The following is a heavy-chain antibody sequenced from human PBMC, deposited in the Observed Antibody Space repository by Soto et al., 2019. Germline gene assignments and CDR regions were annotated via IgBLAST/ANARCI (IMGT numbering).Heavy chain of an antibody. CDR2: ISGSGGST. D-gene: IGHD3-10*01. J-gene: IGHJ6*02. Sequence: PGGSLRLACAASGFTFSSSAMSWVRQAPGKGLEWVSTISGSGGSTYYADSVKGRFTISRDDSKNTLDLQMNSLRADDTAVYYCARAGAAPYGMDVWGQGTTVTVSS. CDR3: ARAGAAPYGMDV. V-gene: IGHV3-23*01. CDR1: GFTFSSSA.